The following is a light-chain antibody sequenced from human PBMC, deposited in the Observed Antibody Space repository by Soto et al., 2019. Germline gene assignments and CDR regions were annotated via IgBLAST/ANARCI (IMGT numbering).Light chain of an antibody. CDR3: HQRQRWPRT. CDR2: EAS. V-gene: IGKV3-11*01. J-gene: IGKJ1*01. Sequence: EIVLTHSPATLSSSPGERSTLSFMASQTVGVRLAWYQHKPGQAPRLIIYEASNRAAGIPARFSGSGSGTDFTLTITSLEPEDFAFYYCHQRQRWPRTFGQGTKVDIK. CDR1: QTVGVR.